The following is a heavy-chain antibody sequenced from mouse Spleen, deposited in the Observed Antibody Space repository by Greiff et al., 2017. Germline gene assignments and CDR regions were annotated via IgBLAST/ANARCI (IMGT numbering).Heavy chain of an antibody. CDR2: IHPNSGST. D-gene: IGHD2-4*01. CDR3: ARRGADYGFAY. J-gene: IGHJ3*01. V-gene: IGHV1-64*01. CDR1: GYTFTSYW. Sequence: VQLQQPGAELVKPGASVKLSCKASGYTFTSYWMHWVKQRPGQGLEWIGMIHPNSGSTNYNEKFKSKATLTVDKSSSTAYMQLSSLTSEDSAVYYCARRGADYGFAYWGQGTLVTVSA.